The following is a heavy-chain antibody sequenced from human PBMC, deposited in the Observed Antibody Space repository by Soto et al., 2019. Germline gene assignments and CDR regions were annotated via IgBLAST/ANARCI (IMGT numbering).Heavy chain of an antibody. V-gene: IGHV3-23*01. J-gene: IGHJ4*02. Sequence: EVQLLESGGGLVQPGGSLRLSCAASGFTFSSYAMSWVRQAPGKGLEWVSAISGSGGSTYYADSVKGRFTISRDNSKNTLYLQMHSRRAEDTAVYYCAKVGISAYDESYGVFDYWGQGSLVTVSS. CDR2: ISGSGGST. CDR1: GFTFSSYA. D-gene: IGHD5-18*01. CDR3: AKVGISAYDESYGVFDY.